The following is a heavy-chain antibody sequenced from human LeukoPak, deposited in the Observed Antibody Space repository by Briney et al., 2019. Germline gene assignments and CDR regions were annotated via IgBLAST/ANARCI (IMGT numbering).Heavy chain of an antibody. CDR3: AEDWGPAVAGTFDY. J-gene: IGHJ4*02. V-gene: IGHV3-9*01. CDR2: ISWNSGSI. D-gene: IGHD6-19*01. Sequence: SLRLSCAASGFTFSSYSMNWVRQAPGKGLEWVSGISWNSGSIGYADSVKGRFTISRDNAKNSLYLQMNSLRAEDTALYYCAEDWGPAVAGTFDYWGQGTLVTVSS. CDR1: GFTFSSYS.